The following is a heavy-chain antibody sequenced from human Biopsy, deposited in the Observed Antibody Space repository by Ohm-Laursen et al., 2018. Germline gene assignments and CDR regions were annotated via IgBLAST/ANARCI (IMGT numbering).Heavy chain of an antibody. CDR3: ARDVEGFYSYAMDV. V-gene: IGHV3-11*01. J-gene: IGHJ6*02. CDR2: ITSGGSTT. D-gene: IGHD5-24*01. Sequence: SLRLSCAASGFTFTNYAMTWVRQAPGKGLEWVSYITSGGSTTDYADSVKGRFIISRDNAKSSLFLQMNSLRAEDTAVYYCARDVEGFYSYAMDVWGQGTTVTVSS. CDR1: GFTFTNYA.